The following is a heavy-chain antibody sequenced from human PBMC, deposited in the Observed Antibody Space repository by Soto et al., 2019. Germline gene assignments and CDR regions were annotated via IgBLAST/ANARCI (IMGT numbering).Heavy chain of an antibody. CDR2: INAGNGNT. D-gene: IGHD2-15*01. Sequence: ASVKVSCKASGYTFTSYYMHWVRQAPGQRLEWMGWINAGNGNTKYSQKFQGRVTITRDTSASTAYMELSSLRSEDTAVYYCARDTDIVVVVAGSTYGMDVWGQGTTVTVSS. J-gene: IGHJ6*02. V-gene: IGHV1-3*01. CDR3: ARDTDIVVVVAGSTYGMDV. CDR1: GYTFTSYY.